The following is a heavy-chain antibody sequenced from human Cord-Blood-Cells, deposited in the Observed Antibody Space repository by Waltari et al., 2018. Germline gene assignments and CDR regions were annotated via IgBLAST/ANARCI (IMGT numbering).Heavy chain of an antibody. Sequence: QLQLQESGPGLVKPSETLSLTCTVSGGSISSSSYYWGWIRQPPGKGPEWIGSFYYSGSTYYNPSLKSRVTISVDTSKNQFSLKLSSVTAADTAVYYCARGTIISYYYYDSSGSSFDYWGQGTLVTVSS. V-gene: IGHV4-39*01. J-gene: IGHJ4*02. CDR1: GGSISSSSYY. CDR3: ARGTIISYYYYDSSGSSFDY. CDR2: FYYSGST. D-gene: IGHD3-22*01.